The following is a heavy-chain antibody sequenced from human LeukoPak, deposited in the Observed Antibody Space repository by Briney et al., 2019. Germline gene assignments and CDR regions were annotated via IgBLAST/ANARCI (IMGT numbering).Heavy chain of an antibody. CDR1: GASISSYY. CDR3: ARHSGRD. V-gene: IGHV4-59*01. CDR2: IYYSGST. J-gene: IGHJ4*02. Sequence: SETLSLTCTVSGASISSYYWSWIRQPPGKGLEWIGYIYYSGSTNYNPSLKSRVTISVDTSKNQFSLKLSSVTAADTAVYYCARHSGRDWGQGTLVTVSS. D-gene: IGHD1-26*01.